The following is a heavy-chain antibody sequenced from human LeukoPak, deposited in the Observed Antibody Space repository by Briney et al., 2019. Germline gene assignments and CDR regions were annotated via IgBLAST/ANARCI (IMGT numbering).Heavy chain of an antibody. CDR3: ARDRSYVGFDY. V-gene: IGHV3-69-1*01. D-gene: IGHD4-23*01. CDR1: GFTFTDYT. CDR2: ISTSSNI. Sequence: GGSLRLSCPASGFTFTDYTINWVRQAPGKGLEWVSSISTSSNIYYADSVKGRFTVSRDNAKNSVYLQTNSLRAEDTAVYYCARDRSYVGFDYWGQGTLVTVSS. J-gene: IGHJ4*02.